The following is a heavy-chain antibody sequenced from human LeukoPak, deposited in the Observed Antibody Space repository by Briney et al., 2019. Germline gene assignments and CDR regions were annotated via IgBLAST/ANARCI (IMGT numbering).Heavy chain of an antibody. D-gene: IGHD1-1*01. J-gene: IGHJ4*02. CDR3: VKKGHADDDGKPD. CDR2: ISRTVTTT. Sequence: GGSLRLSCAASGFTFSRYDLSWVRQAPGKGLECVSTISRTVTTTYYADSVKGRFTISRDNSKNTLYLQMNDLRADDTAVYYCVKKGHADDDGKPDWGQGTLVTVSS. V-gene: IGHV3-23*05. CDR1: GFTFSRYD.